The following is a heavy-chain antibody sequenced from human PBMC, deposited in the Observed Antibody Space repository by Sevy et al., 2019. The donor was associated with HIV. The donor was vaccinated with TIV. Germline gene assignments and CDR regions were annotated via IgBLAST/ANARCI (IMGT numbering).Heavy chain of an antibody. CDR2: ISSSGSYI. CDR3: ARVRPYDTRDFDY. J-gene: IGHJ4*02. Sequence: GGSLRLSCVASGFAFRSYTMKWVRQAPGKGLECVSSISSSGSYIYYADSVKGRFTISRDDAKNSLYLQMNTLRAEDAALYYCARVRPYDTRDFDYWGQGTLVTVSS. CDR1: GFAFRSYT. V-gene: IGHV3-21*01. D-gene: IGHD3-22*01.